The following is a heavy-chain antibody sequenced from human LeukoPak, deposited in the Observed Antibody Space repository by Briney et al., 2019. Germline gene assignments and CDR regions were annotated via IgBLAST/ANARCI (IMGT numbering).Heavy chain of an antibody. CDR2: IIPILGIA. D-gene: IGHD4-17*01. J-gene: IGHJ6*02. CDR3: ARYPGGNGDYVNGMDV. V-gene: IGHV1-69*04. Sequence: SVKVSCKASGGTFSSYAISWVRQAPGQGLEWMGRIIPILGIANYAQKFQGRVTITADKSTSTAYMELSSLRSEDTAVYYCARYPGGNGDYVNGMDVWGQGTTVTVSS. CDR1: GGTFSSYA.